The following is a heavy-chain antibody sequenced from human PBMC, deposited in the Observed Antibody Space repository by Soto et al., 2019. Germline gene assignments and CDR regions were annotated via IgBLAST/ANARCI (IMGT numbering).Heavy chain of an antibody. CDR2: TYYRSNWRH. CDR1: GYSVASNTAA. CDR3: ARGVAGSGFDL. D-gene: IGHD6-19*01. V-gene: IGHV6-1*01. J-gene: IGHJ4*02. Sequence: QTLSLPCAISGYSVASNTAAWNLIRSSPSRGLEWLGRTYYRSNWRHDYAVSVKSRITVNPDTSKNHFSLQLNSVTPDDTAVYYCARGVAGSGFDLWGQGTLVTVSS.